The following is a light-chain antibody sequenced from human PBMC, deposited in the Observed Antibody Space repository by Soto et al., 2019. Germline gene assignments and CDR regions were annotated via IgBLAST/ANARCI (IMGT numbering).Light chain of an antibody. J-gene: IGKJ3*01. CDR3: QQYDNL. CDR1: QDISNY. V-gene: IGKV1-33*01. CDR2: DAS. Sequence: DIQMTQSPSSLSASVGDRVTITCQASQDISNYLNWYQQKPGKAPKLLIYDASNLETGVPSRFSGSGSGTDFTFTISSLQPEDIATYYRQQYDNLFGPGTKVDIK.